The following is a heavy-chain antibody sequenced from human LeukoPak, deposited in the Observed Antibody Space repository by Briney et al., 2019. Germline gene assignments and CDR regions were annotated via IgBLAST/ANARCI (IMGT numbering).Heavy chain of an antibody. CDR1: GFTFSSYS. Sequence: PGGSRRLACAASGFTFSSYSMNWVRQAPGKGLEWVSSISSSSSYIYYADSVKGRFTISRDNAKNSLYLQMNSLRAEDTAVYYCARDLGEYYYGSGGYYNGDYWGQGTLVTVSS. V-gene: IGHV3-21*01. J-gene: IGHJ4*02. CDR3: ARDLGEYYYGSGGYYNGDY. D-gene: IGHD3-10*01. CDR2: ISSSSSYI.